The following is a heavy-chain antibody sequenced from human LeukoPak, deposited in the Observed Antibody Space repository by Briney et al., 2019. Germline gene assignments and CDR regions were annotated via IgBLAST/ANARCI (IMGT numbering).Heavy chain of an antibody. CDR1: GGSISRYY. Sequence: PSETLSLTCTVSGGSISRYYWSWIRQPPGKGLEWIGYIYYSGSTNYNPPLNSRVNISVDTSKNQFSLKLSSVTAADTAVYYCAKSEGYYFDYWGQGTLVTVSS. V-gene: IGHV4-59*01. CDR3: AKSEGYYFDY. CDR2: IYYSGST. J-gene: IGHJ4*02.